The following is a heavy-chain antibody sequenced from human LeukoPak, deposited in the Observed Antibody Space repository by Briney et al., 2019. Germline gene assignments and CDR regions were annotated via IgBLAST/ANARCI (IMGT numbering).Heavy chain of an antibody. D-gene: IGHD3-10*01. CDR1: GGSISSYY. CDR2: IYYSGST. V-gene: IGHV4-59*01. Sequence: PSETLSLTCTVSGGSISSYYWSWIRQPPGKGLEWIGYIYYSGSTNYNPSLKSRVTISVDTSKNQFSLKLSSVTAADTAVYYCARFRFGELSLDYWGRGTLVTVSS. CDR3: ARFRFGELSLDY. J-gene: IGHJ4*02.